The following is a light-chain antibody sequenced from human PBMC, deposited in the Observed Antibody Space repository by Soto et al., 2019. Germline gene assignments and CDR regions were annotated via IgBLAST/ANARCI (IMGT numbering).Light chain of an antibody. Sequence: QSALTQPASVSGSPGQSITISCTGTSSDVGGYNYVSWYQQHPGKAPKLMIYEVSNRPSGVSHRFSGSKSGNTASLTISVLQAEDEADYYCSSYTSSSTRVFGTGTKLTVL. CDR2: EVS. J-gene: IGLJ1*01. CDR1: SSDVGGYNY. V-gene: IGLV2-14*01. CDR3: SSYTSSSTRV.